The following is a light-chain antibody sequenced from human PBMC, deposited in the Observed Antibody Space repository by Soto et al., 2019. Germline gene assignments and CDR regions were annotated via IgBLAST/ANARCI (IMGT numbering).Light chain of an antibody. CDR3: QQYNSYRT. CDR2: KAS. J-gene: IGKJ1*01. V-gene: IGKV1-5*03. CDR1: QSISSW. Sequence: DIQMTQSPSTLSASVGDRVTITCRASQSISSWLAWYQQKPGKAPKLLIYKASSLESGVPSRFSGSGSGTDVTLTISSLQPDDFVTYYCQQYNSYRTFGQGTKVEIK.